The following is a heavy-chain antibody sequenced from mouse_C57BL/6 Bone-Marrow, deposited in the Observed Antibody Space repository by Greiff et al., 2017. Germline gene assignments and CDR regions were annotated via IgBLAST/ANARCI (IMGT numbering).Heavy chain of an antibody. CDR2: IHPSSGST. D-gene: IGHD1-1*01. CDR1: GYTFTSYW. J-gene: IGHJ4*01. Sequence: QVQLQQPGAELVKPGASVKLSCKASGYTFTSYWMHWVKQRPGQGLEWIGMIHPSSGSTNYNEKFKSKATLTVDKSSSTAYMQLSSLTSEDSAVYYCAGITTVVAGGYAMDYWGQGTSVTVSS. V-gene: IGHV1-64*01. CDR3: AGITTVVAGGYAMDY.